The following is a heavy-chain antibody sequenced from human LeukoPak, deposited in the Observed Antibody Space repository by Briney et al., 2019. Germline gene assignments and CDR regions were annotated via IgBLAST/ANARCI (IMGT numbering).Heavy chain of an antibody. CDR3: ARNPTNYYYVDV. J-gene: IGHJ6*03. V-gene: IGHV3-30*02. Sequence: GGSLRLSCATSGFTLSRNGMHWVRQAPGQGLEWVAFIRSDGSYEYYADSVKGRFTVSRDTSRNTLYLQMNSLRAEDTAVYYCARNPTNYYYVDVWGKGTTVTVSS. CDR2: IRSDGSYE. CDR1: GFTLSRNG.